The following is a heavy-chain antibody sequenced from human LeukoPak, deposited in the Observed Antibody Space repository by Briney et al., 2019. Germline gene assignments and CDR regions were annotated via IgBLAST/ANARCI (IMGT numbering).Heavy chain of an antibody. CDR2: INPSGGST. Sequence: GASVKVFCKASGYIFTGYYMHWVRQAPGQGLEWMGIINPSGGSTSYAQKFQGRVTMTRDMSTSTVYMELSSLRSEDTAVYYCARAMSSSSVSLNFDYWGQGTLVTVSS. CDR1: GYIFTGYY. CDR3: ARAMSSSSVSLNFDY. J-gene: IGHJ4*02. D-gene: IGHD6-6*01. V-gene: IGHV1-46*01.